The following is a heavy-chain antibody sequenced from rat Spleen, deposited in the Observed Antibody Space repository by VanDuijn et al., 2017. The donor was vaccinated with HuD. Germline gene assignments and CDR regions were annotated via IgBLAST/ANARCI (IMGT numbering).Heavy chain of an antibody. CDR1: GYSITSSYR. Sequence: EVQLQESGPGLVKPSQSLSLTCSVTGYSITSSYRWNWIRKFPGNKLEWMGYINSAGNTNYNPSLKSRISISRDTSKNQFFLQVNSVTTEDTATYYCARSDYSSLYYVMDAWGQGASVTVSS. CDR2: INSAGNT. J-gene: IGHJ4*01. D-gene: IGHD1-2*01. V-gene: IGHV3-3*01. CDR3: ARSDYSSLYYVMDA.